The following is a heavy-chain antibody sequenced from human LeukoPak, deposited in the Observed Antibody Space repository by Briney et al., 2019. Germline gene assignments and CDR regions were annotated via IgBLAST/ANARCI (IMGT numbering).Heavy chain of an antibody. D-gene: IGHD3-16*02. CDR2: IYYSGST. J-gene: IGHJ6*03. CDR1: GGSISSSSYY. Sequence: SETLSLTCTVSGGSISSSSYYWGWIRQPPGKGLEWIGSIYYSGSTYYNPSLKSRVTISVDTSKNQFSLKLSSVTAADTAVYYCARGLPDYVWGSNPLQGYYYYMDVWGKGTTVTVSS. V-gene: IGHV4-39*01. CDR3: ARGLPDYVWGSNPLQGYYYYMDV.